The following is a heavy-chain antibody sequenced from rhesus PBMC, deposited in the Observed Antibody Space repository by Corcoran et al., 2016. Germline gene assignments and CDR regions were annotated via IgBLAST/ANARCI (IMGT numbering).Heavy chain of an antibody. Sequence: QVQLQESGPGLVKPSDTLSLPCAVSGGSISDYYYCTWIRQPPGTGLEWIGNIYGNSASTYYKPSIKSRVTISKDTSKNQFFLKLSSVTAADTAVYYCARDWPYGSGSSDIGGPGTPITISS. CDR2: IYGNSAST. CDR1: GGSISDYYY. V-gene: IGHV4S9*01. J-gene: IGHJ2*01. CDR3: ARDWPYGSGSSDI. D-gene: IGHD4-29*01.